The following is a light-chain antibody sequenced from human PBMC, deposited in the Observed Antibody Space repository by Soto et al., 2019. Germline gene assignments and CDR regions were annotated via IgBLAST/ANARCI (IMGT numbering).Light chain of an antibody. CDR1: QAITNN. Sequence: DIHLTQSPSSLSASVGDRVTITCRASQAITNNLAWYQQKPGNRPRLLIYEESTLHSGVPSRFSGRKVGTQFILTIDSLQPEDFATYYCQQVKSYPRTFGGGTKVDIK. V-gene: IGKV1-9*01. CDR2: EES. J-gene: IGKJ4*01. CDR3: QQVKSYPRT.